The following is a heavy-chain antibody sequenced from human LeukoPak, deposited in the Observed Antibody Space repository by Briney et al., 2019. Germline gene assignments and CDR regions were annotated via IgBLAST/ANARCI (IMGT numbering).Heavy chain of an antibody. D-gene: IGHD3-3*01. Sequence: GGSLRLSCAASGFTFSSYWMSWVRQAPGKGLEWVANIKQDGSEKYYVDSVKGRFTISRDNAKNSLYLQMNSLRAEDTAVYYCARDFWSGYYQLVYWGQGTLVTVSS. V-gene: IGHV3-7*01. J-gene: IGHJ4*02. CDR1: GFTFSSYW. CDR2: IKQDGSEK. CDR3: ARDFWSGYYQLVY.